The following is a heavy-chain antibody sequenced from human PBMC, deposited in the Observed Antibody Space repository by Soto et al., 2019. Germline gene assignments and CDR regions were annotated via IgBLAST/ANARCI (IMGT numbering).Heavy chain of an antibody. Sequence: ADTLSLTCTVSGASISSYYWSWIRQPPGKGLEWSGYIYYSGITNYNPSLKSRVTISVDTSKSQCSLTLSSVTDADTGVYYCARGFQRYYGSGSYYYDFDYWGQGTLVTVSS. CDR1: GASISSYY. CDR3: ARGFQRYYGSGSYYYDFDY. J-gene: IGHJ4*02. V-gene: IGHV4-59*01. D-gene: IGHD3-10*01. CDR2: IYYSGIT.